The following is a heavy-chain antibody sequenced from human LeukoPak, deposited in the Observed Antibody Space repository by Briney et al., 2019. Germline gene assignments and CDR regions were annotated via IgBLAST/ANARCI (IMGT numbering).Heavy chain of an antibody. D-gene: IGHD6-19*01. CDR3: ARDPYSSGWYGDYYYGRDV. J-gene: IGHJ6*02. CDR2: INPNSGGT. Sequence: ASVKLSCKASGYTFTGYYMHWVRQPPGQGLEWMGWINPNSGGTNYEQKFQGRVTMMRDTSISTAYMELSRVRSDDTAVYYGARDPYSSGWYGDYYYGRDVWGQGTTVTVPS. CDR1: GYTFTGYY. V-gene: IGHV1-2*02.